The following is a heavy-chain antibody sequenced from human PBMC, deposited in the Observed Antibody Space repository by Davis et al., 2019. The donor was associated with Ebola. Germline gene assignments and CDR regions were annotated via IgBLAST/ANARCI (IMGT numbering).Heavy chain of an antibody. J-gene: IGHJ3*01. CDR1: GDSITRYY. CDR2: VYYRQA. CDR3: ARDNDPYGGRYKYRPPNAFDL. Sequence: PSETLSLTCSVSGDSITRYYLHWIRQAPGKTLEWIGYVYYRQAIYNPSLTSRVTIFSDTSKNSFSLRLTSVTAADAAIYFCARDNDPYGGRYKYRPPNAFDLWGQGTKVAVSS. D-gene: IGHD1-26*01. V-gene: IGHV4-59*12.